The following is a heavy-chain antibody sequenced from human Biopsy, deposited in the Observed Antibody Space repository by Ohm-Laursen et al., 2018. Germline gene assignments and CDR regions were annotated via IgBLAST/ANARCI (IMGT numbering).Heavy chain of an antibody. CDR3: ARDRGYYSDRTVPGYFDL. Sequence: GTLSLTCTVSGASISSYYWTWIRQPAGKGLEWIGRIYTSGSTNYNPSLKSRVTMSVDTSKNHFSLRLRSVTPADTAIYYCARDRGYYSDRTVPGYFDLWGRGTLVTVSS. V-gene: IGHV4-4*07. J-gene: IGHJ2*01. CDR2: IYTSGST. D-gene: IGHD3-22*01. CDR1: GASISSYY.